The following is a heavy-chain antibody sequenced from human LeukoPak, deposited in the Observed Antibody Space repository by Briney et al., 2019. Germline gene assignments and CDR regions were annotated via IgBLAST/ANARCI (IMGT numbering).Heavy chain of an antibody. CDR3: ARAISVMVRGVIDY. J-gene: IGHJ4*02. Sequence: ASVKVSCKASGYTFTGYYMHWVRQAPGQGLEWMGWINPNSGGTNYAQKFQGRVTMTRDTSISTAYMELSRLRSDDTAVYYCARAISVMVRGVIDYWGQGTLVTVSS. V-gene: IGHV1-2*02. CDR2: INPNSGGT. D-gene: IGHD3-10*01. CDR1: GYTFTGYY.